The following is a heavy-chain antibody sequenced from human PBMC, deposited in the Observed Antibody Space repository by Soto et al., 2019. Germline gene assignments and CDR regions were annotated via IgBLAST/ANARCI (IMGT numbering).Heavy chain of an antibody. V-gene: IGHV4-59*08. CDR1: GASISTYY. J-gene: IGHJ6*03. CDR2: IYYSGST. CDR3: ARNYYSYYYYMDV. Sequence: SETLSLTCTVSGASISTYYWSWIRQPPGKGLELIGYIYYSGSTDYNPSLKSRVTISVDTSKNQFSLKLNSVTAADTAMYYCARNYYSYYYYMDVWGKGTTVTVSS.